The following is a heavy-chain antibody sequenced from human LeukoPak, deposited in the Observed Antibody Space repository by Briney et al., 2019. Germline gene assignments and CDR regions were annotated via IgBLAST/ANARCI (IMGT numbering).Heavy chain of an antibody. V-gene: IGHV3-30*02. CDR3: AKIRSGYYFGTFDY. D-gene: IGHD3-22*01. CDR2: IRYDGSNK. Sequence: PGGSLRLSCAASGFTFSSYGMHWVRQAPGKGLEWVAFIRYDGSNKYYADSVKGRFTISRDNSKNTLYLQMNSLRAEDTAVYYCAKIRSGYYFGTFDYWGQGTLVTVSS. J-gene: IGHJ4*02. CDR1: GFTFSSYG.